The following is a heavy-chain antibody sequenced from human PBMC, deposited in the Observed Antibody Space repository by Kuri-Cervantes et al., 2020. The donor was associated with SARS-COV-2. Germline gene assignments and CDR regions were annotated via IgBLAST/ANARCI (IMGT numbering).Heavy chain of an antibody. CDR2: IHHAVGT. J-gene: IGHJ4*02. CDR1: GGSVSGYY. Sequence: GSLRLSCAVYGGSVSGYYWSWIRQPPGKGLEWIGEIHHAVGTFYTPSLRSRATIFLDTSKNQFSLKLRSVTAADTAMYYCARDVGGGETFDFWGQGTLVTVSS. D-gene: IGHD3-16*01. CDR3: ARDVGGGETFDF. V-gene: IGHV4-34*01.